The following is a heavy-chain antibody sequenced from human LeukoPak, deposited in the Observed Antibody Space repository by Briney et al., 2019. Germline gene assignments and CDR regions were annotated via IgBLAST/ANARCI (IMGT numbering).Heavy chain of an antibody. Sequence: SETLSLTCAVHGGSFSGYYWSWIRQPPGRGRGWLGEINHSGSTNYNPSLKSRVTISVDTSKNQFSLKLSSVTAADTAVYYCARGGLRFWSYGMDVWGQGTTVTVSS. V-gene: IGHV4-34*01. J-gene: IGHJ6*02. CDR2: INHSGST. CDR1: GGSFSGYY. D-gene: IGHD3-3*01. CDR3: ARGGLRFWSYGMDV.